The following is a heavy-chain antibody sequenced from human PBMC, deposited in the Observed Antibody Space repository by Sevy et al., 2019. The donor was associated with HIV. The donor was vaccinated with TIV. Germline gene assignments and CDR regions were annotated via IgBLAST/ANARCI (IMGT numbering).Heavy chain of an antibody. J-gene: IGHJ5*02. CDR3: AGDRGKLGYCSGGSCYGGGWFDP. V-gene: IGHV3-11*01. Sequence: GGSLRLSCAASGFTFSDYYMSWIRQAPGKGLEWVSYISSSGSTIYYADSVKGRFTISRDNAKNSLYLQMNGLRAEDTAGNYCAGDRGKLGYCSGGSCYGGGWFDPWGQGTLVTVSS. CDR2: ISSSGSTI. D-gene: IGHD2-15*01. CDR1: GFTFSDYY.